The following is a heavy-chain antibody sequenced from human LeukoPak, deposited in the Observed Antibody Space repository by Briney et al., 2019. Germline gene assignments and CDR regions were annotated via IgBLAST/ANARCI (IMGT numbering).Heavy chain of an antibody. CDR1: GDSVSSNSAA. J-gene: IGHJ4*02. CDR2: TYYRSKWSN. D-gene: IGHD4-17*01. Sequence: SQTLSLTCAISGDSVSSNSAAWTWIRQSPSRGLEWLGRTYYRSKWSNNYAVSVKSRITINSDTSKNQFALQLNSVTPEDTAVYYCARGSNDYRDYSFDYWGQGTLVTVSS. V-gene: IGHV6-1*01. CDR3: ARGSNDYRDYSFDY.